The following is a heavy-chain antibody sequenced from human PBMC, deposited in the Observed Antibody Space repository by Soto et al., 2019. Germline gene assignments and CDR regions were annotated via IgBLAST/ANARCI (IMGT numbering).Heavy chain of an antibody. CDR3: ARVRIAAAGSYGMDV. Sequence: ASVKVSCKASGYTFTSYGISWVRQAPGQGLEWMGRISAYNGNTNYAQKLQGRVTMTTDTSTSTAYMELRSLRSDDTAVYYCARVRIAAAGSYGMDVWGQGTTVTVYS. CDR1: GYTFTSYG. D-gene: IGHD6-13*01. CDR2: ISAYNGNT. J-gene: IGHJ6*02. V-gene: IGHV1-18*04.